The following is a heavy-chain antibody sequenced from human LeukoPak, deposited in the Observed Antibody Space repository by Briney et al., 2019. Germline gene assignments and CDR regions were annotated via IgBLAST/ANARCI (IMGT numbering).Heavy chain of an antibody. J-gene: IGHJ4*02. CDR2: INHSGST. Sequence: PSETLSLTCTVSGGSISTYYWSWIRQPPGKGLEWIGEINHSGSTNYNPSLKSRVTISVDTSKNQFSLKLSSVTAADTAVYYCAREGAQRRRPYGSGSYYSPFDYWGQGTLVTVSS. V-gene: IGHV4-34*01. CDR1: GGSISTYY. CDR3: AREGAQRRRPYGSGSYYSPFDY. D-gene: IGHD3-10*01.